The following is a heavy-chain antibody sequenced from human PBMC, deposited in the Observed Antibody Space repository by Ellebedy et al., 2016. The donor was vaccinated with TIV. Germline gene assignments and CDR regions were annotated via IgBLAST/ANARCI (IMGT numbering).Heavy chain of an antibody. V-gene: IGHV1-46*04. CDR2: INPSGGST. CDR1: GYTFTSYY. D-gene: IGHD1-26*01. J-gene: IGHJ4*02. Sequence: AASVKVSCKASGYTFTSYYMHWVRQAPGQGLEWMGIINPSGGSTSYAQKLQGRVTMTRDTSTSTVYMELSSLRSEDTAVYYCARDRGGVGATNGFDYWGQGTLATVSS. CDR3: ARDRGGVGATNGFDY.